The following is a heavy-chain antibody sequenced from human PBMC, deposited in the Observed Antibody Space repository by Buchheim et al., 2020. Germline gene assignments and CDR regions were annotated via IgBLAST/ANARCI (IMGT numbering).Heavy chain of an antibody. Sequence: EVQLVESGGGLVKPGGSLRLSCAASGFTFSSYSMNWVRQAPGKGLEWVSSISSSSSYIYYADSVKGRFTISRDNAKNSLYLQMNSLRAEDTAVYYCARDRLHRYDILTGYWRSDAFDIWGQGT. D-gene: IGHD3-9*01. J-gene: IGHJ3*02. CDR2: ISSSSSYI. V-gene: IGHV3-21*01. CDR1: GFTFSSYS. CDR3: ARDRLHRYDILTGYWRSDAFDI.